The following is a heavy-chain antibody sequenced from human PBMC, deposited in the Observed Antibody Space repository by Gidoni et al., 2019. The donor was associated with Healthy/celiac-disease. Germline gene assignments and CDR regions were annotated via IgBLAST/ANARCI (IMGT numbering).Heavy chain of an antibody. D-gene: IGHD3-3*01. CDR2: ISYDGSNK. J-gene: IGHJ4*02. CDR1: GFTFSSYA. CDR3: ATYYDFWSGYFPRTLGENYFDY. V-gene: IGHV3-30-3*01. Sequence: QVQLVESGGGVVQPGRSLRLSCAASGFTFSSYAMHWVRQAPGKGLEWVAVISYDGSNKYYADSVKGRFTISRDNSKNTLYLQMNSLRAEDTAVYYCATYYDFWSGYFPRTLGENYFDYWGQGTLVTVSS.